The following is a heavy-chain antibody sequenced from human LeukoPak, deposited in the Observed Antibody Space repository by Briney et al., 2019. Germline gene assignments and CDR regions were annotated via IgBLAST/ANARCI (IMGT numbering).Heavy chain of an antibody. CDR2: VSHDGTTK. CDR3: AREVARPNFFDY. J-gene: IGHJ4*02. CDR1: GFTFSTYT. V-gene: IGHV3-30*04. D-gene: IGHD5-12*01. Sequence: PGRSLRLSCVASGFTFSTYTMHWVRQAPGKGLEWVAVVSHDGTTKYYADSVRGRFTISRDNSKNTLYLQMDSLRVDDTAVYYCAREVARPNFFDYWGQGTLVTVAS.